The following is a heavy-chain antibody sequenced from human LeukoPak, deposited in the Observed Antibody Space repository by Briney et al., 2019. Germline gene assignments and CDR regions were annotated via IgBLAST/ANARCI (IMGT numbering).Heavy chain of an antibody. CDR2: IYYSGST. J-gene: IGHJ3*02. CDR1: GGSISSSSYY. D-gene: IGHD1-1*01. V-gene: IGHV4-39*01. CDR3: ARPANRLELDI. Sequence: PSETLSLTCTVSGGSISSSSYYWGWIRQPPGRGLEWIGSIYYSGSTYYNPSLKSRVTISVDTSKNQFSLKLSSVTAADTAVYYCARPANRLELDIWGQGTMVTVSS.